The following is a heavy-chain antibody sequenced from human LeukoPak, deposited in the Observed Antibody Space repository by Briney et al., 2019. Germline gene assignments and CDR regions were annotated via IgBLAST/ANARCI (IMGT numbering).Heavy chain of an antibody. V-gene: IGHV1-69*02. CDR2: IIPILGIA. CDR3: ARASGWQYYFDY. Sequence: GASVKVSCKASGYTFTSYYMHWVRQAPGQGLEWMGRIIPILGIANYAQKFQGRVTITADKSTSTAYMELSSLRSEDTAVYYCARASGWQYYFDYWGQGTLVTVSS. CDR1: GYTFTSYY. J-gene: IGHJ4*02. D-gene: IGHD6-19*01.